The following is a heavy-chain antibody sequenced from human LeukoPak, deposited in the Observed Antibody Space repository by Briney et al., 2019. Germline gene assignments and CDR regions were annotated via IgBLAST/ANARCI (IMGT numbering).Heavy chain of an antibody. CDR2: IYSSGST. Sequence: PSETLSLTCTVSGASISGYYWSWIRQPAGKGLEWIGRIYSSGSTNYNPSLKSRVTISVDTSKNQFSLKLSSVTPADPALDYCAQDGKWLTLYYFDYWGQGTLVTVSS. V-gene: IGHV4-4*07. CDR3: AQDGKWLTLYYFDY. CDR1: GASISGYY. D-gene: IGHD3-22*01. J-gene: IGHJ4*02.